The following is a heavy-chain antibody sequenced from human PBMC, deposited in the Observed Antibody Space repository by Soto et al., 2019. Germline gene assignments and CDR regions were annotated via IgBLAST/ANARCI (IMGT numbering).Heavy chain of an antibody. Sequence: EVQLVESGGGLVQPGGSLRLSCAASGVTFSSYSMNWVRQAPGKGLEWVSYISSSSSTIYYADSVKGRFTISRDNAKNSLYLQMNSLRDEDTAVYYCATLAWDYYGMDVWGQGTTVTVSS. CDR3: ATLAWDYYGMDV. CDR2: ISSSSSTI. V-gene: IGHV3-48*02. CDR1: GVTFSSYS. J-gene: IGHJ6*02. D-gene: IGHD7-27*01.